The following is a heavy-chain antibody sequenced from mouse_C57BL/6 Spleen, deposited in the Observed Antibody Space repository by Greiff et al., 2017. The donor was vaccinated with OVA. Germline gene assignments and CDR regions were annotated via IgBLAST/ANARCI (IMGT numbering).Heavy chain of an antibody. Sequence: QVQLQQPGAELVKPGASVKLSCKASGYTFTSYWMHWVKQRPGRGLEWIGRIDPNSGGTKYNEKFKSKATLTVDKPASTAYMQLSSLTSEYSAVYDCASEDYYGSRGYFDVWSTGTTVTVSS. D-gene: IGHD1-1*01. J-gene: IGHJ1*03. CDR3: ASEDYYGSRGYFDV. CDR2: IDPNSGGT. CDR1: GYTFTSYW. V-gene: IGHV1-72*01.